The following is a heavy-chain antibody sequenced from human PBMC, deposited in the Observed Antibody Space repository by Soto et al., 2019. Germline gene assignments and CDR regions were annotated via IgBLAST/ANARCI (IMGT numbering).Heavy chain of an antibody. D-gene: IGHD6-6*01. J-gene: IGHJ4*02. V-gene: IGHV3-23*01. Sequence: EVQLLESGGGLVQPGGSLRLSCAASGFTFSSYAMNWVRQAPGKGLEWVSAISGSGGSTYYADSVKGRFTISRDNSKNTLYLQMNSLRAEDTAVYYCAKDQGYSSSFDYWGQGTLVTVSS. CDR3: AKDQGYSSSFDY. CDR2: ISGSGGST. CDR1: GFTFSSYA.